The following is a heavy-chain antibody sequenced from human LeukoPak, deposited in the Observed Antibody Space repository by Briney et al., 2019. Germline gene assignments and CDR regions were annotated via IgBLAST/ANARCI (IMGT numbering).Heavy chain of an antibody. D-gene: IGHD6-19*01. Sequence: GGSLRLSCAASGLTFSSYSMNWVRQAPGKGLEWVSYISSSSSTIYYADSVKGRFTISRDNAKKSVYLQMNSLRAEDTAVYYCARGSTYSSGWYTGFDYWGQGTLVTVSS. V-gene: IGHV3-48*04. CDR1: GLTFSSYS. J-gene: IGHJ4*02. CDR3: ARGSTYSSGWYTGFDY. CDR2: ISSSSSTI.